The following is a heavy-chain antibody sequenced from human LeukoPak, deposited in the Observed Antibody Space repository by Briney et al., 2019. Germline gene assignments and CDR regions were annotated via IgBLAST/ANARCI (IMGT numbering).Heavy chain of an antibody. J-gene: IGHJ4*02. Sequence: GGSLRLSCVASGFTFSGYAMSRVRQAPGKGLEWVSVISGNSISTYYADSAKGRFTISRDNSKNTLYLQMNSLRAEDTAVYYCAKESPHFDYWGQGTLVTVSS. CDR3: AKESPHFDY. V-gene: IGHV3-23*01. CDR2: ISGNSIST. CDR1: GFTFSGYA.